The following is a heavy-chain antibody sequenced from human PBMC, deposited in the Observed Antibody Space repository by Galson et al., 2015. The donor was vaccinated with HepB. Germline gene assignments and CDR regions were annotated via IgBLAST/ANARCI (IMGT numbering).Heavy chain of an antibody. V-gene: IGHV1-2*04. Sequence: SVKVSCKASGYTFTGYYMHWVRQAPGQGLEWMGWINPNSGGTNYAQKFQGWVTMTRDTSISTAYMELSRLRSDDTAVYYCARAGDGDALDFDYWGQGTLVTVSS. CDR1: GYTFTGYY. CDR2: INPNSGGT. D-gene: IGHD4-17*01. CDR3: ARAGDGDALDFDY. J-gene: IGHJ4*02.